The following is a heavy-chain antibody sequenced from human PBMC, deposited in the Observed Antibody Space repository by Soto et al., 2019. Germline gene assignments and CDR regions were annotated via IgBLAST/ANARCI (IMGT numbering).Heavy chain of an antibody. CDR1: GYTFTNYA. CDR3: ARCYCSVGSCYAGWHFVL. D-gene: IGHD2-15*01. V-gene: IGHV1-18*01. Sequence: QVQLVQSGAEVKKPGASVKVSCQASGYTFTNYAIIWVRQAPGQGLEWMGWISASTRNTDQAQNFQGRVTMTIDTSTNTANMELRSLRSDDTAVYYCARCYCSVGSCYAGWHFVLWGLGTLVTVSS. J-gene: IGHJ2*01. CDR2: ISASTRNT.